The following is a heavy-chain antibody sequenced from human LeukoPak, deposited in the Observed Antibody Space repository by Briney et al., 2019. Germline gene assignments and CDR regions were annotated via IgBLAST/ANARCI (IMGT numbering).Heavy chain of an antibody. D-gene: IGHD6-19*01. Sequence: SETLSLTCTVSGGSISNYYWSWIRQPPGKGLEWIGYIYYSGSTSYNPSLKSRVTISIDTSKKQFSLKLSSVTAADTAVYYCARGSPPRSYWGRGTLVTVSS. CDR2: IYYSGST. CDR1: GGSISNYY. J-gene: IGHJ4*02. V-gene: IGHV4-59*01. CDR3: ARGSPPRSY.